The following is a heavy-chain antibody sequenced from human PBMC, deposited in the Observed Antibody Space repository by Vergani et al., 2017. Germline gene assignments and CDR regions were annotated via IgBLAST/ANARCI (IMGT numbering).Heavy chain of an antibody. CDR1: GYTFTDHY. Sequence: EVQLVQSGAEVKKHGATMKISCKVSGYTFTDHYMHWVKQAPGKGLAWMGLVDPEDGETIYAEKFKGRVTIAADTSTDTAHLELSSLRSEDTAVYYCATPQTVTTGGMEVWGQGTTVIVSS. V-gene: IGHV1-69-2*01. CDR2: VDPEDGET. D-gene: IGHD4-17*01. CDR3: ATPQTVTTGGMEV. J-gene: IGHJ6*02.